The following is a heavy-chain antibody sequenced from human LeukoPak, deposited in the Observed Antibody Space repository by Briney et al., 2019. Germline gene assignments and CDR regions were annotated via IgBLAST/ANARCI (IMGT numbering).Heavy chain of an antibody. CDR3: ARQTYYYGSGSYGSDGMDV. J-gene: IGHJ6*02. CDR2: INPDSGGT. CDR1: GYTFTGYY. Sequence: GASVKVSCKASGYTFTGYYIHWVRQAPGQGLEWMGWINPDSGGTNYAQKFQGRVTMTRDTSISTAYMELSRLRSDDTAVYYCARQTYYYGSGSYGSDGMDVWGQGTTVTVSS. D-gene: IGHD3-10*01. V-gene: IGHV1-2*02.